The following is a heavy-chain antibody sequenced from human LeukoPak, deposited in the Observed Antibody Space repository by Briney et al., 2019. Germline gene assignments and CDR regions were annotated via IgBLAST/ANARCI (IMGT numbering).Heavy chain of an antibody. CDR1: GYTFTGYY. CDR2: MNPNSGNT. D-gene: IGHD5-12*01. J-gene: IGHJ4*02. V-gene: IGHV1-8*02. Sequence: ASVKVSCKASGYTFTGYYMHWVRQAPGQGLEWMGWMNPNSGNTGYAQKFQGRVTMTRNTSISTAYMELSSLRSEDTAVYYCATEDIVATMRYWGQGTLVTVSS. CDR3: ATEDIVATMRY.